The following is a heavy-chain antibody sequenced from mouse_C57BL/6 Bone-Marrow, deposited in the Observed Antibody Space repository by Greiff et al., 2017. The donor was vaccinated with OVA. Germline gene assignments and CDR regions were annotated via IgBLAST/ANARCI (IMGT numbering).Heavy chain of an antibody. J-gene: IGHJ3*01. Sequence: EVQLVESGPGLAKPSQTLSLTCSVTGYSITSYYWNWIRKFPGNKLEYMGYISYSGSNYYNPSLKSRISITRDTSKNQYYLQLNSVTTEETATYYCARGLYYGSSGFSYWGQGTLVTVSA. D-gene: IGHD1-1*01. CDR3: ARGLYYGSSGFSY. V-gene: IGHV3-8*01. CDR2: ISYSGSN. CDR1: GYSITSYY.